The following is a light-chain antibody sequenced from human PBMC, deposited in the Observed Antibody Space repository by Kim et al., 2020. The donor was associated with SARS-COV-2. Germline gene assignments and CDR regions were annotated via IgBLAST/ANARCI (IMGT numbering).Light chain of an antibody. CDR3: QSYDSSNWV. J-gene: IGLJ3*02. V-gene: IGLV6-57*04. Sequence: NFMLTQPHSVSESPGKTVTISCTRGSGSIASNYVQWYQQRPGSAPTTVIYEDNQRPSGVPDRFSGSIDSSSNSASLTISGLKTEDEADYYCQSYDSSNWVFGGGTQLTVL. CDR2: EDN. CDR1: SGSIASNY.